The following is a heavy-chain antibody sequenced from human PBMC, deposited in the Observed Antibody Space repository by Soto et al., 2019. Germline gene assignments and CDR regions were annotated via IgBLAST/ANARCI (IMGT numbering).Heavy chain of an antibody. CDR3: AKVRVGCSSTSCYGFDY. CDR2: ISGSGGST. D-gene: IGHD2-2*01. J-gene: IGHJ4*02. V-gene: IGHV3-23*01. Sequence: EVQLLESGGGLVQPGGSLRLSCAASGFTFSSYAMSWVRQAPGKGLEWVSAISGSGGSTYYADSVKGRFTISRDNSKNTRYRQMNSLRAEDTAVYYCAKVRVGCSSTSCYGFDYWGQGTLVTVSS. CDR1: GFTFSSYA.